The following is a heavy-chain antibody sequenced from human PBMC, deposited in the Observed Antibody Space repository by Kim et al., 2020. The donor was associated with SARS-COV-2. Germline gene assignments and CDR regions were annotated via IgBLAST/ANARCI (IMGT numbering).Heavy chain of an antibody. CDR2: IGVGGST. Sequence: GGSLRLSCTASGFTFSNSGMAWVRQAPGKGKEWVSAIGVGGSTFYPDSVRGRFIISRDNSENTLYLQMNSLRAEDTAIYYCAKERVGSGWGSYHEYWGQGTLVTVSS. CDR3: AKERVGSGWGSYHEY. D-gene: IGHD6-25*01. J-gene: IGHJ4*02. V-gene: IGHV3-23*01. CDR1: GFTFSNSG.